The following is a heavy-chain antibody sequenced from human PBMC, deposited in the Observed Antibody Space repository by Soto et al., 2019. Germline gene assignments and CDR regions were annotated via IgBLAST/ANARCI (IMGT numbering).Heavy chain of an antibody. CDR1: GFTFSTYS. Sequence: EVQLVESGGGLVQPGVSLRLSCAASGFTFSTYSMNWVRQAPGKGLEWISYITKSSKTIYYADSVKGRFTISRDNAKNSLYLQMNSLRAEDTAVYYCTRAHGYGYGMDVWGQGTTVTVSS. J-gene: IGHJ6*02. D-gene: IGHD5-12*01. V-gene: IGHV3-48*01. CDR2: ITKSSKTI. CDR3: TRAHGYGYGMDV.